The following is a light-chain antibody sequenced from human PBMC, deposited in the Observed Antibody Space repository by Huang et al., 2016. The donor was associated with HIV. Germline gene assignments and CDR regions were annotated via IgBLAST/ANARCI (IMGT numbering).Light chain of an antibody. CDR2: GAS. V-gene: IGKV3-20*01. J-gene: IGKJ1*01. Sequence: DIVLTPSPGTLSLSPGERATLSCRDEQMVSSSYLAWYQQKPGQAPRRLIDGASSRATGIPDRFSGSGSGTDFTLTISRLEPEDFAVYYCQQYGSSRTFGQGTKVEIK. CDR3: QQYGSSRT. CDR1: QMVSSSY.